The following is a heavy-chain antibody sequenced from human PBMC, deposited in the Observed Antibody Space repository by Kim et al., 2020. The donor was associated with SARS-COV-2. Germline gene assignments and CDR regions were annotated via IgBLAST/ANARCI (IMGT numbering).Heavy chain of an antibody. D-gene: IGHD3-3*01. J-gene: IGHJ4*02. CDR3: ARDSLEGPTMFDY. Sequence: GESLKISCAASGFTFSSYWMHWVRQVPGKGLAWVSRIKTDGSRTSYADSVKGRFTISRHNAKNTLYMQMNSLRAEDTAVYYCARDSLEGPTMFDYWGQGT. CDR1: GFTFSSYW. V-gene: IGHV3-74*01. CDR2: IKTDGSRT.